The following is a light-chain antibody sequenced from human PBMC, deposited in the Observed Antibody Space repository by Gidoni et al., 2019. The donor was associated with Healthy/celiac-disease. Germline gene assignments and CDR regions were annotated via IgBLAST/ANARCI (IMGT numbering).Light chain of an antibody. CDR3: QQRSNWPRRT. V-gene: IGKV3-11*01. CDR2: DAS. J-gene: IGKJ4*02. CDR1: QSVSSY. Sequence: DIVLTQSPATLSFSPGERATLSCRARQSVSSYLTWYQQKPGQAPRLLIYDASNRATGIPARCSGSGSGTDFTLTISSLEPEDFAVYYCQQRSNWPRRTFGGGTKVEIK.